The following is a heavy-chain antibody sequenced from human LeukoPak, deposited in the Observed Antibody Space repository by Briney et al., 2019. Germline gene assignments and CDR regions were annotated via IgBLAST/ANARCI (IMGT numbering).Heavy chain of an antibody. CDR3: AREGSYYDSSGYPLDAFDI. J-gene: IGHJ3*02. CDR1: GYTFTGYY. CDR2: INPNSGGT. D-gene: IGHD3-22*01. Sequence: ASVKVSCNASGYTFTGYYMHWVRQAPGQGLEWMGWINPNSGGTNYAQKFQGRVTMTRDTSISTAYMELSRLRSDDTAVYYCAREGSYYDSSGYPLDAFDIWGQGTMVTVSS. V-gene: IGHV1-2*02.